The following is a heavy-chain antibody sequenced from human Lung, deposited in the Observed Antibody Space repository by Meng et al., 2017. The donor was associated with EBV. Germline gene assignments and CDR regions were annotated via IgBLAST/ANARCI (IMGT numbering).Heavy chain of an antibody. J-gene: IGHJ4*02. CDR1: GWSFSGYY. CDR3: ARGGMTTVTTYYFDY. CDR2: INHSGST. D-gene: IGHD4-17*01. Sequence: VQLQQWGAGMLKASETLSLTCAAYGWSFSGYYWSWIRQPPGKGLEWIGEINHSGSTNYNPSLKSRVTIPVDTSKNQFSLKLSSVTAADTAVYYCARGGMTTVTTYYFDYWGQGTLVTVSS. V-gene: IGHV4-34*01.